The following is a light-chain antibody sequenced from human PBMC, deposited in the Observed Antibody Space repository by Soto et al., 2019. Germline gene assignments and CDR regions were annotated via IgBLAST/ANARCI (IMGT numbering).Light chain of an antibody. CDR3: QQFSLYWA. CDR1: QDINRW. J-gene: IGKJ1*01. Sequence: IQMTQSPSTLSASVLDRVTITFRASQDINRWLAWYQQKPGKAPKILIYNADTLESGVPSRFSGSGYGTEFILTISSLQPDDFATYYCQQFSLYWAFGQGTKVDNK. V-gene: IGKV1-5*01. CDR2: NAD.